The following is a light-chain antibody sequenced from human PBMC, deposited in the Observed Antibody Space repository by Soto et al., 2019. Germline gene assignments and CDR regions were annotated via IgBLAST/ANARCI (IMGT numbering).Light chain of an antibody. CDR1: RSNIGAGND. V-gene: IGLV1-40*01. CDR3: QSYDSSLSGSV. Sequence: QSVLTQPPSVSGAPGQRVTISCTGSRSNIGAGNDVHWYQQHPGTAPKLLIYGNNNRPSGVPDRFSGSKSGTSASLAITGLQAEDEADYYCQSYDSSLSGSVFGGGTKLTVL. CDR2: GNN. J-gene: IGLJ2*01.